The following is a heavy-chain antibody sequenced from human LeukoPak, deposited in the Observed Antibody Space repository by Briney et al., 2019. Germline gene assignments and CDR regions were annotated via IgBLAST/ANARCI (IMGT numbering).Heavy chain of an antibody. Sequence: GGSLRLSCAASGFTFSSYDMHWVRQATGKGLEWVSAIGTAGDTYYPGSVKGRFTISRDNSKNTLYLQMNTLRAGDTAVYYCARLSPTTLYDSRGWFDPWGQGTLVTVSS. CDR3: ARLSPTTLYDSRGWFDP. CDR1: GFTFSSYD. D-gene: IGHD3-3*01. J-gene: IGHJ5*02. CDR2: IGTAGDT. V-gene: IGHV3-13*01.